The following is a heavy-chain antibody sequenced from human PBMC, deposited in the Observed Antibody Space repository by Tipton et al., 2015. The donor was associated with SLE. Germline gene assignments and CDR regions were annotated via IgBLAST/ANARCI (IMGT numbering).Heavy chain of an antibody. V-gene: IGHV4-31*03. J-gene: IGHJ3*02. D-gene: IGHD3/OR15-3a*01. Sequence: TLSLTCTVSGGSISSGGYYWSWIRQHPGKGLEWIGYIYYSGSTYYNPSLKSRVTVSVDTSKNQFSLKLSSVTAADTAVYYCARAQRGPIRAFDIWGQGTMVTVSS. CDR1: GGSISSGGYY. CDR2: IYYSGST. CDR3: ARAQRGPIRAFDI.